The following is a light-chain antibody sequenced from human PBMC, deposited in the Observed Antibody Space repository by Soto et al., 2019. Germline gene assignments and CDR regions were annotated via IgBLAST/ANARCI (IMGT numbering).Light chain of an antibody. CDR2: RNN. CDR3: APWDDSLSGRI. Sequence: QSVLTQPPSASGTPGQRVTISCSGSSSNIGTNSVNWYQQLPGTAPKLLIYRNNRRPSGVPDRFSGSKSGTSASLAISGLRSEDVADYYCAPWDDSLSGRIFGTGPKVTV. J-gene: IGLJ1*01. V-gene: IGLV1-47*01. CDR1: SSNIGTNS.